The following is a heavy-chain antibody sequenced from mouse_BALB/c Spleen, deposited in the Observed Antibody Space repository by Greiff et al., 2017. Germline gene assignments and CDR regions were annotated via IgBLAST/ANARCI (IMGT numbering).Heavy chain of an antibody. Sequence: EVQLQQSGPDLVKPSQSLSLTCTVTGYSITSGYSWHWIRQFPGNKLEWMGYIHYSGSTNYNPSLKSRISITRDTSKNQFFLQLNSVTTEDTATYYCAICIYYDYDDRGNYFDYWGQGTTLTVSS. J-gene: IGHJ2*01. CDR1: GYSITSGYS. CDR2: IHYSGST. CDR3: AICIYYDYDDRGNYFDY. D-gene: IGHD2-4*01. V-gene: IGHV3-1*02.